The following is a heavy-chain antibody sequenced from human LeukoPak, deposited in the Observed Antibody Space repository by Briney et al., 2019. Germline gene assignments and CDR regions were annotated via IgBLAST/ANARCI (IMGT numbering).Heavy chain of an antibody. D-gene: IGHD5-18*01. Sequence: SETLSLTCAVYGGSFSGYYLNWIRQPPGKGLEWIGEINHSGSTNYNPYPKSRLTISVETYTNKFPLKLSSVMAADTAVYYCARGVLPIYSYGYQDYWGQGTLVTVSS. CDR2: INHSGST. CDR3: ARGVLPIYSYGYQDY. J-gene: IGHJ4*02. V-gene: IGHV4-34*01. CDR1: GGSFSGYY.